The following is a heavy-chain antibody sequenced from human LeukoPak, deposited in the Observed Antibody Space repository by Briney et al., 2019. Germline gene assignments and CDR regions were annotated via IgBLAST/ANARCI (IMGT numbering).Heavy chain of an antibody. Sequence: GGSLRLSCAASGFTFSTKSMSWVRQAPGEGLEWISYISGSSETTYYADSVKGRFTISRDDGKNTLYLHMNSLRDDDTAVYYCATDQRYAFDYWGQGILVTVSS. V-gene: IGHV3-48*02. CDR1: GFTFSTKS. J-gene: IGHJ4*02. D-gene: IGHD3-9*01. CDR2: ISGSSETT. CDR3: ATDQRYAFDY.